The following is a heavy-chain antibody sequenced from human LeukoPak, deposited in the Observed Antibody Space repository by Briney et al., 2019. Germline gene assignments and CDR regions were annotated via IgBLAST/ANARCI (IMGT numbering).Heavy chain of an antibody. J-gene: IGHJ4*02. V-gene: IGHV4-39*01. D-gene: IGHD3-22*01. CDR3: ARLPPTYCYDSSGYSARYYFDY. CDR1: GGSISSSSYY. Sequence: PSETLSLTCTVSGGSISSSSYYWGWIRQPPGKGLEWIGSFYYSGSTYYNPSLKSRVTISVDTSKTQFSLKLSSVTAADTAVYYCARLPPTYCYDSSGYSARYYFDYWGQGTLVTVSS. CDR2: FYYSGST.